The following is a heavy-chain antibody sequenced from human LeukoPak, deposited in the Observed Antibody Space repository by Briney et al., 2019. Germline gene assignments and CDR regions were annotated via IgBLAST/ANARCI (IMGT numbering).Heavy chain of an antibody. D-gene: IGHD3-22*01. CDR2: ISWNSGSI. Sequence: PGGSLRLSCAASGFTFDDYAMHWVRQAPGKGLEWVSGISWNSGSIGYADSVKGRFTISRDNAKNSLYLQMNSLRAEDTALYYCAKTDSSGYYRSWYFDLWGRGTLVTVSS. V-gene: IGHV3-9*01. CDR1: GFTFDDYA. CDR3: AKTDSSGYYRSWYFDL. J-gene: IGHJ2*01.